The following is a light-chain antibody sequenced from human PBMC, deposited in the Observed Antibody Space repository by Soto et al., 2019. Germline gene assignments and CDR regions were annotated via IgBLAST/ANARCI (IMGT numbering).Light chain of an antibody. CDR2: GAS. CDR1: QSISSN. CDR3: QQYGSSPPT. J-gene: IGKJ1*01. Sequence: EIIMTQSPATLSVFPGERSTLSCRASQSISSNLAWFHQKPGQAPSLLISGASSRATGIPDRFSGSGSGTDFTLTISRLETEDFAVYYCQQYGSSPPTFGQGTKVDIK. V-gene: IGKV3-20*01.